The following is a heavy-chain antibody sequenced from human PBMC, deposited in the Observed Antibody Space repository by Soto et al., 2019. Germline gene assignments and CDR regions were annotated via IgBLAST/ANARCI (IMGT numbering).Heavy chain of an antibody. CDR3: ARVRFLEPWYYYYMDV. V-gene: IGHV4-59*01. D-gene: IGHD3-3*01. Sequence: SETLSLTCTVSGGSISSYYWSWIRQPPGKGLEWIGYIYYSGSTNYNPSLKSRVTISVDTSKNQFSLKLSSVTAADTAVYYCARVRFLEPWYYYYMDVWGKGTTVTVSS. CDR2: IYYSGST. J-gene: IGHJ6*03. CDR1: GGSISSYY.